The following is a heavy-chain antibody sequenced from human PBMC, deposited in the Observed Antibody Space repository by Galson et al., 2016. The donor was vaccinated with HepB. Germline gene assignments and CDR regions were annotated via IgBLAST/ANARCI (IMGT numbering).Heavy chain of an antibody. V-gene: IGHV1-3*01. CDR1: GYTFIYSA. CDR2: INAGNGNT. D-gene: IGHD1-26*01. J-gene: IGHJ3*01. Sequence: SVKVSCKASGYTFIYSAIHWLRQAPGQRLEWMGWINAGNGNTKSSQKFQGRLTITRDTSASTVYMDLTTLTSEDTAVYYCAKDMSGTHKAFDFWGQGTMVTVSS. CDR3: AKDMSGTHKAFDF.